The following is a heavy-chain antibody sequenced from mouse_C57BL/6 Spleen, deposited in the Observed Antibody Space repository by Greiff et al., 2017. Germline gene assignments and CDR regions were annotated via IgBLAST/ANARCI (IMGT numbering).Heavy chain of an antibody. CDR2: ISDGGSYT. J-gene: IGHJ2*01. V-gene: IGHV5-4*03. D-gene: IGHD1-1*01. Sequence: EVKVVESGGGLVKPGGSLKLSCAASGFTFSSYAMSWVRQTPEKRLEWVATISDGGSYTYYPDNVKGRFTNSRDNAKNHLYLQMSHLKSADTAMYYCARYCYGSFFDDWGQGTTLTVSS. CDR3: ARYCYGSFFDD. CDR1: GFTFSSYA.